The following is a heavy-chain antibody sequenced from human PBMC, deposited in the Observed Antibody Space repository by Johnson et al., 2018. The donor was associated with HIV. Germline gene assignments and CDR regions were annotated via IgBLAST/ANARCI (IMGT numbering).Heavy chain of an antibody. J-gene: IGHJ3*02. D-gene: IGHD5-12*01. CDR1: GFSFVDYA. Sequence: VQLMESGGRVERPGGSLRLSCVASGFSFVDYAMSWVRQRPGKGLEWVSGTNFNGATTGYAASVRGRFTISRDDAKKSLYLQMNSLRAEDTALYYCVRVATYNLYDAFDIWGQGTMVTVSS. V-gene: IGHV3-20*04. CDR2: TNFNGATT. CDR3: VRVATYNLYDAFDI.